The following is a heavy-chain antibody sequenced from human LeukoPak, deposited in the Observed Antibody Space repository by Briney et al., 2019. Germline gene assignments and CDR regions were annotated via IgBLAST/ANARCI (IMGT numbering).Heavy chain of an antibody. CDR1: GFTFSDYW. J-gene: IGHJ4*02. CDR2: LKQDGSEI. D-gene: IGHD2-15*01. Sequence: GGSLRLSCAASGFTFSDYWMNWVRQAPGKGLEWVAILKQDGSEILYVDSVKGRFTISRDNAKNSLYLQMNSLRAEDTAVYYCAGGAGWSIDYWGQGTLVTVPS. CDR3: AGGAGWSIDY. V-gene: IGHV3-7*01.